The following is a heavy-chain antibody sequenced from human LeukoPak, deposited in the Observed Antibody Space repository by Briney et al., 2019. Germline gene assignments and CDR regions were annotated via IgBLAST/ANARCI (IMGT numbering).Heavy chain of an antibody. V-gene: IGHV3-15*01. J-gene: IGHJ5*02. D-gene: IGHD3-10*01. CDR3: TTYYYGSGSYSPFDP. Sequence: PGGSLRLSCAASGFTFSNAWMSWVRRAPGKGLEWVGRIKSKTDGGTTDYAAPVKGRFTISRDDSKNTLYLQMNSLKTEDIAVYYCTTYYYGSGSYSPFDPWGQGTLVTVSS. CDR2: IKSKTDGGTT. CDR1: GFTFSNAW.